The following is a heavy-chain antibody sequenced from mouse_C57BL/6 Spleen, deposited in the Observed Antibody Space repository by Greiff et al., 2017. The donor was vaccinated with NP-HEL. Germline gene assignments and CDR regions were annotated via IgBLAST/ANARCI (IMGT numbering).Heavy chain of an antibody. Sequence: EVQLQQSGPELVKPGASVKISCKASGYSFTGYYMHWMKQSHGNILDWIGYIYPYNGVSSYNQKFKGKATLTVDKSSSTAYMELRSLTSEDSAVYYCARFYYGSSSSERDYWYFDVWGTGTTVTVSS. V-gene: IGHV1-31*01. CDR1: GYSFTGYY. CDR3: ARFYYGSSSSERDYWYFDV. J-gene: IGHJ1*03. CDR2: IYPYNGVS. D-gene: IGHD1-1*01.